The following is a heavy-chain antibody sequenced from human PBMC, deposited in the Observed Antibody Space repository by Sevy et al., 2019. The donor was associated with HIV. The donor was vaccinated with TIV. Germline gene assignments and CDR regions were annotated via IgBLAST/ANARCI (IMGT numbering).Heavy chain of an antibody. Sequence: SETLSLTCTVSGGSITSYYWSWIRQPPGKGLEYIGYIYYTGSTNYNPSLNSRVTMSVDTSKNQFSLKLSSVTAADTAVYYCARHDSSGYYLFLWGQGTLVTVSS. D-gene: IGHD3-22*01. CDR2: IYYTGST. CDR1: GGSITSYY. CDR3: ARHDSSGYYLFL. J-gene: IGHJ4*02. V-gene: IGHV4-59*08.